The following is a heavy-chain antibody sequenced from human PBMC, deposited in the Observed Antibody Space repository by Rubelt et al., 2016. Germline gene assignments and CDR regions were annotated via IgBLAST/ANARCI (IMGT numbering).Heavy chain of an antibody. CDR2: VYSSGST. CDR1: GGSLRGYY. CDR3: ARGAGYCSSTSCSSNGFDP. V-gene: IGHV4-59*12. Sequence: QVQLQESGPRLVKHSETLSLTCTVSGGSLRGYYWNWIRQPPGKGLEWIGLVYSSGSTNYNPSIKSRVTKTADKSNHNFSPKRGAGHAAGTAVYYCARGAGYCSSTSCSSNGFDPWGQGTLVTVSS. D-gene: IGHD2-2*01. J-gene: IGHJ5*02.